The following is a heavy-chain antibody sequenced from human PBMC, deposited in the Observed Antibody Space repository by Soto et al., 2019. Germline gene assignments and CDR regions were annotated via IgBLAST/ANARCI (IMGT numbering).Heavy chain of an antibody. V-gene: IGHV4-31*03. D-gene: IGHD3-3*01. CDR3: ARKQAGFFFGIDY. CDR1: GGSISTVGYY. CDR2: IDDSGYT. J-gene: IGHJ4*02. Sequence: SETLSLTCTGSGGSISTVGYYWIWILQYPGKGLEWLGYIDDSGYTFYNPSLQSRLTLSMDTSKNQFSLKLSSATAADTAVYFCARKQAGFFFGIDYWGQGTLVTVSS.